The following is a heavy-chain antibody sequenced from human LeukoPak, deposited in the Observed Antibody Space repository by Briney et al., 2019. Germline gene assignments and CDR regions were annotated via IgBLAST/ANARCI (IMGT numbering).Heavy chain of an antibody. V-gene: IGHV3-30-3*01. CDR2: ISYDGSNK. J-gene: IGHJ4*02. CDR3: ARDQYDTWSRRGNFDS. Sequence: GGSLRLSCAASGFTFSSYAMHWVRQAPGKGLEWVAVISYDGSNKYYADSVKGRFTISRDNSKNTLYLQMNSLRAEDTAVYYCARDQYDTWSRRGNFDSWGRGTLVIVSS. D-gene: IGHD3-3*01. CDR1: GFTFSSYA.